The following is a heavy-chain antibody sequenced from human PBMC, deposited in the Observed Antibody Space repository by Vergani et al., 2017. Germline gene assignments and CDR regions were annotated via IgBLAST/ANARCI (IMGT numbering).Heavy chain of an antibody. CDR1: GYTFTGYY. CDR2: INPHSGDT. D-gene: IGHD2-8*02. V-gene: IGHV1-2*02. CDR3: ARGVVYGSRPLNYYYYGMDV. J-gene: IGHJ6*02. Sequence: QVQLVQSGAEVKKPGASVKVSCKASGYTFTGYYMHWVRQAPGQGLEWMGWINPHSGDTNFAQEFQGRVTMTRDTSITAAYMELRRLRSDDTAVYYCARGVVYGSRPLNYYYYGMDVWGQGTTVSVSS.